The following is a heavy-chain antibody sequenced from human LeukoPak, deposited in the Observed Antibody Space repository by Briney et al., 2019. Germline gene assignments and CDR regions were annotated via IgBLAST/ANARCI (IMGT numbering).Heavy chain of an antibody. CDR1: GLTLRSYV. CDR2: ISGSGDST. CDR3: AKDRLLNCRGDCYIFDY. V-gene: IGHV3-23*01. J-gene: IGHJ4*02. Sequence: GGSLRLSCVASGLTLRSYVMNWVRQTPVKGLEWVSSISGSGDSTFHADSVKGRFSISRDNTKNTLYLQVNGLRTEDTAVYYCAKDRLLNCRGDCYIFDYWGQGTVVTVSS. D-gene: IGHD2-21*02.